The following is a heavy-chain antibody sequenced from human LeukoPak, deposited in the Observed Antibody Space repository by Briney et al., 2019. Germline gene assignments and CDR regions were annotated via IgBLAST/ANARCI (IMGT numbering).Heavy chain of an antibody. CDR3: ARTGGIAAAASDY. Sequence: TGTMFTTCAGSGGSISSSNWWSGVRKSPEKEVVWIGEIYHSGSTNYNPSLKGRVTISVDKSKNQFSLKLSSVTAADTAVYYCARTGGIAAAASDYWGQGTLVTVSS. J-gene: IGHJ4*02. CDR1: GGSISSSNW. CDR2: IYHSGST. V-gene: IGHV4-4*02. D-gene: IGHD6-13*01.